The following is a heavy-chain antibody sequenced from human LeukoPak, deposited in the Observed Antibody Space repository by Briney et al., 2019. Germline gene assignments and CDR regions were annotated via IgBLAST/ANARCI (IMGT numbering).Heavy chain of an antibody. CDR2: IQAKAYGGAT. Sequence: GGSLRLSCSTSGFTFGDYAMSWVRQAPGKGLEWVGFIQAKAYGGATKYAASVNGRFSISRDDSQSIANLQMNDLKTEDTAVYYCTRAPHPRCSSSGCYLDYWGQGALVTVSS. J-gene: IGHJ4*02. D-gene: IGHD2-2*01. CDR1: GFTFGDYA. CDR3: TRAPHPRCSSSGCYLDY. V-gene: IGHV3-49*04.